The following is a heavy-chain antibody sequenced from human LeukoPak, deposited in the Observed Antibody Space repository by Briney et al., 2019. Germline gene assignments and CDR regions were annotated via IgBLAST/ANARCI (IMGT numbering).Heavy chain of an antibody. D-gene: IGHD4-17*01. V-gene: IGHV1-69*13. Sequence: SVKVSCKASGGTFSSYAISWVRQAPGQGLEWMGGVIPIFGTANYAQKFQGRVTITADESTSTAYMELSSLRSEDTAVYYCARTPDDYGDYPYYFDYWGQGTLVTVSS. CDR2: VIPIFGTA. CDR1: GGTFSSYA. J-gene: IGHJ4*02. CDR3: ARTPDDYGDYPYYFDY.